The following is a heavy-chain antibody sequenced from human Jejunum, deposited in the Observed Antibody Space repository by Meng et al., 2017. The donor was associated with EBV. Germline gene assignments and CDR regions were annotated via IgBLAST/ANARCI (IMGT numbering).Heavy chain of an antibody. CDR1: GGSISSSNW. D-gene: IGHD1-26*01. CDR2: IFHIGTT. J-gene: IGHJ5*02. CDR3: SRDGGPSGSYAYWFDP. V-gene: IGHV4-4*02. Sequence: HVQPRGAGPGLVKPLGTLSLTRGCSGGSISSSNWGSWVRQPPGKGPEWIGEIFHIGTTNYNPTLKSRVTMSVDKSKNHFSLKLTSVTAADTAVYYCSRDGGPSGSYAYWFDPWGQGTLVTVSS.